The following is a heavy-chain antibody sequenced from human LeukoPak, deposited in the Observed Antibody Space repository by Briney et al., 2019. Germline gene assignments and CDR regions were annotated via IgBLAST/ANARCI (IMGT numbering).Heavy chain of an antibody. Sequence: PGGSLRLSCAASGVTFSNAWMSWVRQAPGKGLEWVGRIKSKTDGGTTDYAAPVKGRFTISRDDSKNTLYLQMNSLKTEDTAVYYCTTDGPRYLIRSLIPHWDPHVVVDYWGQGTPVTVSS. V-gene: IGHV3-15*01. CDR3: TTDGPRYLIRSLIPHWDPHVVVDY. J-gene: IGHJ4*02. CDR2: IKSKTDGGTT. CDR1: GVTFSNAW. D-gene: IGHD2-21*01.